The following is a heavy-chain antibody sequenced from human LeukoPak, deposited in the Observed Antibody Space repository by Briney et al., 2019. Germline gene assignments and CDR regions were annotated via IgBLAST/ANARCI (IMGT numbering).Heavy chain of an antibody. J-gene: IGHJ5*02. D-gene: IGHD1-26*01. V-gene: IGHV4-61*01. CDR3: ARSRAFNSGAFDP. CDR1: GASVSSASY. Sequence: SETLSLTCTVSGASVSSASYWTWIRQPPGKGVEWIEHIYNGVNTNYNPSLKSRVTISVDTSKNQFSLRLNSVTAADTAVYYCARSRAFNSGAFDPWGQGSLVTVSS. CDR2: IYNGVNT.